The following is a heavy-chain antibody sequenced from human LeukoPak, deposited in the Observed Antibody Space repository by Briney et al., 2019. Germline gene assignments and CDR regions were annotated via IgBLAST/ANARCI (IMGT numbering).Heavy chain of an antibody. V-gene: IGHV4-39*07. J-gene: IGHJ4*02. Sequence: SETLSLTCTVSGGSISSSSYYWGWIRQPPGKGLEWIGSMYYSGSTYYNPSLKSRVTISVDTSKNQFSLKLSSVTAADTAVYYCARRDEDSGWLHFDYWGQGTLVTVSS. CDR2: MYYSGST. CDR1: GGSISSSSYY. D-gene: IGHD6-19*01. CDR3: ARRDEDSGWLHFDY.